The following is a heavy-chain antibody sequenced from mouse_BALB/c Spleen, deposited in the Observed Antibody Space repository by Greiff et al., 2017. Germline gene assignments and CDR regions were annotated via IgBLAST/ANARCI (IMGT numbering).Heavy chain of an antibody. CDR1: GYTFTSYW. D-gene: IGHD2-3*01. CDR2: IAPGSGST. Sequence: ELVKPGASVKLSCKASGYTFTSYWINWIKQRPGQGLEWIGRIAPGSGSTYYNEMFKGKATLTVDTSSSTAYIQLSSLSSEDSAVYFCARNGYYDYAMDYWGQGTSVTVSS. CDR3: ARNGYYDYAMDY. J-gene: IGHJ4*01. V-gene: IGHV1S41*01.